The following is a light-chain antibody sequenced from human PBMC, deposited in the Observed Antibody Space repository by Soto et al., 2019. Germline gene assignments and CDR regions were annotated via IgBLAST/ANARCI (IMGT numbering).Light chain of an antibody. CDR3: HRRNNWLLT. Sequence: EIVVTKSPATMYSPPGEGTTLSCRASQSLRHYLAWYQQNPGQAPRLLIYDASNSATGIPARVSGSVSGTDLNLTISSLEREDFAVYYCHRRNNWLLTVGGMTKVEIK. CDR1: QSLRHY. V-gene: IGKV3-11*01. CDR2: DAS. J-gene: IGKJ4*01.